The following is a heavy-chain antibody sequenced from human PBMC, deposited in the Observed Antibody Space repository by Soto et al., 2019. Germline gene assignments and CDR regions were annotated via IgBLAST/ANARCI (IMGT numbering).Heavy chain of an antibody. J-gene: IGHJ6*02. CDR3: TEYSSPYGMDV. D-gene: IGHD6-6*01. CDR1: GFTVSSNY. V-gene: IGHV3-66*01. Sequence: ESLKISCAASGFTVSSNYMSWVRQAPGKGLEWVSVIYSGGSTYYADSVKGRFTISRHNSKNTLYLQMNSLRAEDTAVYYCTEYSSPYGMDVWGQGTTVTVSS. CDR2: IYSGGST.